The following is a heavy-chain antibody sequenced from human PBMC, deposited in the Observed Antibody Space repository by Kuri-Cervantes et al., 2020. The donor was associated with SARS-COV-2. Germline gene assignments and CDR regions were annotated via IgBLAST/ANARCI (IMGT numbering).Heavy chain of an antibody. D-gene: IGHD3-3*01. Sequence: GGSLRLSCAASGFTFSSYSMNWVRQAPGKGLEWVSSISSSSSYIYYADSVKGRFTISRDNAKNSLYLQMNSLRAEDTAVYYCARDARITILGVVIIEQVFDYWGQGTLVTVSS. V-gene: IGHV3-21*01. J-gene: IGHJ4*02. CDR2: ISSSSSYI. CDR3: ARDARITILGVVIIEQVFDY. CDR1: GFTFSSYS.